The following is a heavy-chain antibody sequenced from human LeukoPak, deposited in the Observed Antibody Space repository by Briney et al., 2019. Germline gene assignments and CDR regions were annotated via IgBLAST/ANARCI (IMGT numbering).Heavy chain of an antibody. Sequence: PGGSLRLSCTASGFTFNALCKHWPRQAPGKGLVWVSRVKYDGSNTTYADYVKGRFTISRDNGKNILYLQVNSLRVENTAVYYCARDLDWLLFDYWGQGTLVTVSS. CDR1: GFTFNALC. J-gene: IGHJ4*02. V-gene: IGHV3-74*03. CDR3: ARDLDWLLFDY. D-gene: IGHD3-9*01. CDR2: VKYDGSNT.